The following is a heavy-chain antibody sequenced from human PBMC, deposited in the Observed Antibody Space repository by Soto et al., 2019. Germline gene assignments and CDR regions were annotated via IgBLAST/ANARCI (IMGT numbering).Heavy chain of an antibody. V-gene: IGHV1-69*12. CDR3: ARAPYKWNYGESRYYYYGMDV. CDR1: GGTFSSYA. CDR2: IIPIFGTA. J-gene: IGHJ6*02. Sequence: QVQLVQSGAEVKKPGSSVKVSCKASGGTFSSYAISWVRQAPGQGLEWMGGIIPIFGTANYAQKFQDRVTITADESTSTAYMELSSLRSEDTALYYCARAPYKWNYGESRYYYYGMDVWGQGTTVTVSS. D-gene: IGHD1-7*01.